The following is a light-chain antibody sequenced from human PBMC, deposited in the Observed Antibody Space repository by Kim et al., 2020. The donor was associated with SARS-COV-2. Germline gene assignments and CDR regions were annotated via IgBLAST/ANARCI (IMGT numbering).Light chain of an antibody. CDR2: EVS. CDR3: SSYAGTNFFV. Sequence: GQSVTISCTRTSRDVGFYNYVSWYQHHPGKAPHLLIYEVSQRPSGVPDRFSGSKSGNTASLTVSGLQAEDEADYYCSSYAGTNFFVFGTGTKVTVL. CDR1: SRDVGFYNY. J-gene: IGLJ1*01. V-gene: IGLV2-8*01.